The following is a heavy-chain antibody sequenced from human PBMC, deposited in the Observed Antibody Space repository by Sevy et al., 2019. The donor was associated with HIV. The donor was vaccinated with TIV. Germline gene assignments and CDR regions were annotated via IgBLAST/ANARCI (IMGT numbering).Heavy chain of an antibody. D-gene: IGHD3-16*01. CDR1: GDSIISSHYS. J-gene: IGHJ5*02. CDR2: FSYSGSA. Sequence: SETLSLTCTVSGDSIISSHYSWGWIRHPPGKGLEWIGTFSYSGSAYYGPALKSRVTISVDTSTNHFSLKLTSVTAADTSVYYCARLHPGEEAGGWFDPWGQGTLVTVSS. V-gene: IGHV4-39*02. CDR3: ARLHPGEEAGGWFDP.